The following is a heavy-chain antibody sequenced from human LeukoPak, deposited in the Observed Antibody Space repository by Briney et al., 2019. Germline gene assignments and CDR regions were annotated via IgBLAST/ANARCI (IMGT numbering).Heavy chain of an antibody. CDR2: IYYSGST. D-gene: IGHD3-3*01. V-gene: IGHV4-59*01. CDR1: GGSISSYY. J-gene: IGHJ4*02. Sequence: PSETLSLTCTVSGGSISSYYWSWIRQPPGKGLEWIGYIYYSGSTNYNPSLKSRVTISVDTSKNQFSLKLSSVTAADTAVYYCARLRTGYDFWSGQTFDYWGQGTLVTVSS. CDR3: ARLRTGYDFWSGQTFDY.